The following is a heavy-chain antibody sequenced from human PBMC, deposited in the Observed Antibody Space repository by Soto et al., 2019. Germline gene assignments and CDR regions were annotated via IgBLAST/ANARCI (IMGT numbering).Heavy chain of an antibody. CDR2: IYYSGST. V-gene: IGHV4-39*01. Sequence: KPSETLSLTCTVSGGSISSSSYYWGWIRQPPGKGLEWIGSIYYSGSTYYNPSLKSRVTISVDTSKNQFSLKLSSVTAADTAVYYCARYSSGYTYYFDYWGQGTLVTVSS. D-gene: IGHD3-22*01. J-gene: IGHJ4*02. CDR3: ARYSSGYTYYFDY. CDR1: GGSISSSSYY.